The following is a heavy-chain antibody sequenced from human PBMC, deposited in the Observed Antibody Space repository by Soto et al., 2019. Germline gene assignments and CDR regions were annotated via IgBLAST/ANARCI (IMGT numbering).Heavy chain of an antibody. CDR1: GGSIGGSNYF. CDR2: IYSSGST. V-gene: IGHV4-39*01. Sequence: SETLSLTCTVSGGSIGGSNYFWGWIRQSPGTGLEWLGTIYSSGSTYYNPSLKSRITMSLDTSKNQFSLNLGSVTAADTAVYYCARTSSSSYYYYYYGMDVWGQGTTVTVSS. J-gene: IGHJ6*02. CDR3: ARTSSSSYYYYYYGMDV. D-gene: IGHD6-6*01.